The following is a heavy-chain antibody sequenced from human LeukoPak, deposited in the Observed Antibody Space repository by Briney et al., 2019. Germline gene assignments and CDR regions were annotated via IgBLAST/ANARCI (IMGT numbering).Heavy chain of an antibody. J-gene: IGHJ4*02. CDR1: GFSFSDYG. V-gene: IGHV3-30*03. CDR3: ARDWARGNSYYVDY. Sequence: GGVLRLSCEASGFSFSDYGMHWVCQPPGKGLGCVALISNDGINKFYVDPVKGRFTISRDNSKNTLYLQMDSLRTEDTAVYYCARDWARGNSYYVDYWGQGTLVTVSS. D-gene: IGHD4-23*01. CDR2: ISNDGINK.